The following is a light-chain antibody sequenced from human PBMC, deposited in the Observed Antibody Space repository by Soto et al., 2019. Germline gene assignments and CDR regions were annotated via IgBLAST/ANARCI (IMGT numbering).Light chain of an antibody. Sequence: SVPIFSPSTLSVPRGERATVSCRASQTVSSGFLAWYPQTLGQAPRLLIYGASTRDTGIPDRFSGSGSWTDFTLPIDRLEPEDFEVYYCHQYYSSPTTFGGGTKVDIK. V-gene: IGKV3-20*01. CDR1: QTVSSGF. CDR2: GAS. J-gene: IGKJ4*01. CDR3: HQYYSSPTT.